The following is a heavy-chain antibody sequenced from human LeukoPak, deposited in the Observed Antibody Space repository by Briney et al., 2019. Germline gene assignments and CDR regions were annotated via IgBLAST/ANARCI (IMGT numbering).Heavy chain of an antibody. V-gene: IGHV3-23*01. CDR2: ISGSGGST. CDR3: AKEGRGYYMDV. D-gene: IGHD3-16*01. CDR1: GFTFSTYG. Sequence: GGTLRLSCAASGFTFSTYGMSWVRHAPGKGREWVSCISGSGGSTFYTDSVEGVFTLSRYNSRNTLYLKMNSLRAEDTAVYSCAKEGRGYYMDVWGKGTTVTISS. J-gene: IGHJ6*03.